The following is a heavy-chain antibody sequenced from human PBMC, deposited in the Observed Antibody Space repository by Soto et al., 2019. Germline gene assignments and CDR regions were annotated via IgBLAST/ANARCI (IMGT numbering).Heavy chain of an antibody. V-gene: IGHV1-2*02. CDR3: ARDGGYCSSTSCYVDYYYYGMDV. D-gene: IGHD2-2*01. CDR2: INPNSGGT. Sequence: SVKVSCKASGYTLTGYYMHWVRQAPVQGLEWMGWINPNSGGTNYAQKFQGRVTMTRDTSISTAYMELSRLRSDDTAVYYCARDGGYCSSTSCYVDYYYYGMDVWGQGTTVTVSS. CDR1: GYTLTGYY. J-gene: IGHJ6*02.